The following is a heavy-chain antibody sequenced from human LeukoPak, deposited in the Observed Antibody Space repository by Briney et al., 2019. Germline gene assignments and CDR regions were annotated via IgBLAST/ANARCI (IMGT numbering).Heavy chain of an antibody. J-gene: IGHJ4*02. CDR1: GGSFSGYY. Sequence: SETLSLTCAVYGGSFSGYYWSWIRQPPGKGLEWIGEINHSGSTNYNPSLKSRVTISVDTSKNQFSLKLSSVTAADTAVYYCARVTDYRGIDYWGQGALVTVSS. CDR2: INHSGST. CDR3: ARVTDYRGIDY. V-gene: IGHV4-34*01. D-gene: IGHD4-11*01.